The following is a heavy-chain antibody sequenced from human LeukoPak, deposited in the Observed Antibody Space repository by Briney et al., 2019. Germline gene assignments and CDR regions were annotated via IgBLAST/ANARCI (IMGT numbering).Heavy chain of an antibody. CDR1: GFTFGDYS. CDR2: IYSGGST. J-gene: IGHJ4*02. D-gene: IGHD3-3*01. Sequence: SGGSLRLSCTASGFTFGDYSMTWFRQAPGKGLEWVSVIYSGGSTYSADSVKGRFTISRDNSKNTLYLQMNSLRAEDTAVYYCASTIFGVLYWGQGTLVTVSS. V-gene: IGHV3-53*01. CDR3: ASTIFGVLY.